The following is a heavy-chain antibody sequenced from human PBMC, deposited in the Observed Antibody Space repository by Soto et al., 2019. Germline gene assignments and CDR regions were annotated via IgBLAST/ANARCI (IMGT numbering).Heavy chain of an antibody. CDR1: GGTFSSYA. V-gene: IGHV1-69*06. CDR3: ARGKWELVYYFDY. CDR2: IIPIFGTA. Sequence: SVKVSCKASGGTFSSYAISWVRRAPGQGLEWMGGIIPIFGTANYAQKFQGRVTITADKSTSTAYMELSSLRSEDTAVYYCARGKWELVYYFDYWGQGTLVTVSS. D-gene: IGHD1-26*01. J-gene: IGHJ4*02.